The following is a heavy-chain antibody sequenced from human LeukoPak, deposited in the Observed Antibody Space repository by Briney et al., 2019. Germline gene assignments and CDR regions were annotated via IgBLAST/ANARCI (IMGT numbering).Heavy chain of an antibody. V-gene: IGHV3-23*01. CDR2: ISGSGGST. CDR3: AKCGGSSGGSCYSAY. D-gene: IGHD2-15*01. CDR1: GFTFSSYG. Sequence: SGGSLRLSCAASGFTFSSYGMSWVRQAPGKGLEWVSAISGSGGSTYYADSVKGRFTVSRDNSKNTLYLQMNSLRAEDTAVYYCAKCGGSSGGSCYSAYWGQGTLVTVSS. J-gene: IGHJ4*02.